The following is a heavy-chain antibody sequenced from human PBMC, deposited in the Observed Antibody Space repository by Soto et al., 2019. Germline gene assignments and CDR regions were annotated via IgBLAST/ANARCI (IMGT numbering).Heavy chain of an antibody. Sequence: GESLKISCQGSGYAFSSYWIAWVRQMPGKGLEWMGIIYPCDSDTRYSPSFQGQVTIPVDKSITTAYLQWSSLKASDTAMYYCARGYCTATICDPWFDPWGQGTLVTVSS. V-gene: IGHV5-51*01. CDR2: IYPCDSDT. J-gene: IGHJ5*02. CDR1: GYAFSSYW. D-gene: IGHD2-8*02. CDR3: ARGYCTATICDPWFDP.